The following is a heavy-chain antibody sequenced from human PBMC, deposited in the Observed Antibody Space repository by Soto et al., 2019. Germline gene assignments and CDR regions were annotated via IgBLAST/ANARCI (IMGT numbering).Heavy chain of an antibody. D-gene: IGHD4-17*01. Sequence: SETLSLTCTVSGGSITGGSISSSTYYWGWMRQPPGKGLEWIASIFIGGNTYYNPSLKSRVTISVDTSKNQFSLKLSSVTAADTAVYYCARDLDYGGNWFDPWGQGTLVTGLL. CDR2: IFIGGNT. CDR3: ARDLDYGGNWFDP. V-gene: IGHV4-39*07. CDR1: GGSITGGSISSSTYY. J-gene: IGHJ5*02.